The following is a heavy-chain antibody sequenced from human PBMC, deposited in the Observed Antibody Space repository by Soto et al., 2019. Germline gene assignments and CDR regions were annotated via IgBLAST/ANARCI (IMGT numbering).Heavy chain of an antibody. J-gene: IGHJ4*02. CDR1: GFTFSSYG. V-gene: IGHV3-33*01. CDR2: IWYDGCNK. Sequence: GGSLRLSCAASGFTFSSYGMHWVRQAPGKGLEWVAVIWYDGCNKYYADSVKGRFTISRDNSKNTLYLQMNSLRAEDTAVYYCLCPGNDYWGQGTLVTVSS. CDR3: LCPGNDY.